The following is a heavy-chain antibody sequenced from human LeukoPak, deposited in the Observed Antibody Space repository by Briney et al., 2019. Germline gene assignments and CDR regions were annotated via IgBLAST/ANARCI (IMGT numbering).Heavy chain of an antibody. D-gene: IGHD4-17*01. CDR3: ARRNEFSPLYGDPVDYMDV. Sequence: SETMSLTCAVYAGSFSGYYWSWIRQSSGKGLEWIGEIDHSGITSYNPSLKSRVTMSVDTSKDQFSLKVNSVTAADTAVYYCARRNEFSPLYGDPVDYMDVWGKGTTVIVSS. CDR1: AGSFSGYY. CDR2: IDHSGIT. V-gene: IGHV4-34*01. J-gene: IGHJ6*03.